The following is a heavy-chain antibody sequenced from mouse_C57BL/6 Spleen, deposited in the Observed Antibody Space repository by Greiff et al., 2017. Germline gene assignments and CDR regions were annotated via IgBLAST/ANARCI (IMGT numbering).Heavy chain of an antibody. D-gene: IGHD1-1*01. V-gene: IGHV1-12*01. CDR1: GYTFTSYN. CDR3: APVLRGYFDV. Sequence: QVKLQQSGAELVRPGASVKMSCKASGYTFTSYNMHWVQQTPRQGLEWIGAIYPGNGDTSYHQTFKGKATLTVDKSSSTAYMQLSSLTSEDSAVYFCAPVLRGYFDVWGKGTTVTVSS. J-gene: IGHJ1*03. CDR2: IYPGNGDT.